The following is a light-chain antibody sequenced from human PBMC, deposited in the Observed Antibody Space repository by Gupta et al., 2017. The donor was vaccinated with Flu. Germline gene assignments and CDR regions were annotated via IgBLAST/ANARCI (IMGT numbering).Light chain of an antibody. CDR3: QQYGSSVYT. CDR1: QSVNNNL. J-gene: IGKJ2*01. CDR2: GAS. V-gene: IGKV3-20*01. Sequence: EIVLTQSPGTLSFSPGERATLSCRASQSVNNNLLTWYQQKPGQAPRLLIYGASSRATGLPDRFSGSGSGTDFTLTIRRLEPEDFAVYYCQQYGSSVYTFGQGTKLEIK.